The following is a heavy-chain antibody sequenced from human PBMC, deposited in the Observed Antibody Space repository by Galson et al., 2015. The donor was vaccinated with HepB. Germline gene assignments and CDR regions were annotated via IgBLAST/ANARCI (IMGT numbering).Heavy chain of an antibody. Sequence: LSLTCAVSGGSFSSDYWSWIRQSPGKGLEWIGYIHYSGNTHYNPSLKSRVTISLDTSKNHFSLKLSSVTAADTAVYYCARVYGSGSYFSYPAPRDYYYDMDVWGQGTTVTVSS. J-gene: IGHJ6*02. CDR3: ARVYGSGSYFSYPAPRDYYYDMDV. CDR1: GGSFSSDY. CDR2: IHYSGNT. V-gene: IGHV4-59*01. D-gene: IGHD3-10*01.